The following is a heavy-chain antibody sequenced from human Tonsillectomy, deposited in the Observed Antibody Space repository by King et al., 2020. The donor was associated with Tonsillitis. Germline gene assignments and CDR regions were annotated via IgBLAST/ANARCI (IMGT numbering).Heavy chain of an antibody. CDR1: GYTFTSYG. CDR2: ISVYNGNT. CDR3: ARENYYDSRGFGDY. J-gene: IGHJ4*02. D-gene: IGHD3-22*01. V-gene: IGHV1-18*01. Sequence: QLVQSGAEVKKPGASVKVSCKASGYTFTSYGVSWVRQAPGQGLEWMGWISVYNGNTNYAQKFQGRVTMTTDTSTSTAYMALRSLRSDDTAVYYCARENYYDSRGFGDYWGQGTLVTVPS.